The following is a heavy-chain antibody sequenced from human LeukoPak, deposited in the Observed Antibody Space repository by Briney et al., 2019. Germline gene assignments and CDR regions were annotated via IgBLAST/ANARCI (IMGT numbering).Heavy chain of an antibody. CDR3: AKDNF. CDR2: INQDGSEK. CDR1: GFTLSNYW. Sequence: GGSLRLSCAASGFTLSNYWMSWVRQVPGKGLEWVANINQDGSEKYYVDSGKGRFTISRDNSKKTMYLQMNSLRAEDTAVYYCAKDNFWGQGTLVTVSS. J-gene: IGHJ4*02. V-gene: IGHV3-7*01.